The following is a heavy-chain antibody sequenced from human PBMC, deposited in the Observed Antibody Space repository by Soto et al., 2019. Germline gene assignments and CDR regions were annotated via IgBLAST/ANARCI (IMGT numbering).Heavy chain of an antibody. CDR2: IKSDGSST. CDR3: ARGNYGMDV. J-gene: IGHJ6*02. CDR1: GFTFSSYW. V-gene: IGHV3-74*01. Sequence: EVQLVESGGGLVQPGGSLRLSCAASGFTFSSYWMHWVRQAPGKGLVWVSRIKSDGSSTNYADSVKGRVTSSRDNAKNTLYRQLNSLRVEDTAVYYCARGNYGMDVWGQGTTVTVSS.